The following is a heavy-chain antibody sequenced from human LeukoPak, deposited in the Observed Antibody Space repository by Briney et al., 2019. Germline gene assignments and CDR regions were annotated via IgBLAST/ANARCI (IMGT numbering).Heavy chain of an antibody. CDR3: ARNHDYDSSGYHA. CDR1: GFTFDDYG. V-gene: IGHV3-20*04. CDR2: IKGDGGSR. J-gene: IGHJ5*02. Sequence: GGSLRLSCAASGFTFDDYGMAWVRQAPGKGLEWVSGIKGDGGSRGYADSVKGRFTISRDNAKNSLYLQMNSLRVEDTALYYCARNHDYDSSGYHAWGQGTLVTVSS. D-gene: IGHD3-22*01.